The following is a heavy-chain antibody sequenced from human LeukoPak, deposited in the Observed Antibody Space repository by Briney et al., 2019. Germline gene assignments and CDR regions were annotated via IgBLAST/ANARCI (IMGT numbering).Heavy chain of an antibody. V-gene: IGHV4-61*02. CDR3: ARGGGDWGFHQSDY. CDR1: GGSFSSGSYY. CDR2: IYTSGST. J-gene: IGHJ4*02. D-gene: IGHD2-21*01. Sequence: PSETLSLTRTVSGGSFSSGSYYWSWIRQPAGKGLEWIGRIYTSGSTNYNPSLRSRVTISVDTSKNQFSLKLSSVTAADTAVYYCARGGGDWGFHQSDYWGQGTLVTVSS.